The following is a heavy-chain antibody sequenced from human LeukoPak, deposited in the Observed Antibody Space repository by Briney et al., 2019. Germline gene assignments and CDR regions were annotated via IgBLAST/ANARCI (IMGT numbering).Heavy chain of an antibody. D-gene: IGHD2-15*01. Sequence: ASVKVSCKASGYTFSGYYMHWVRQAPGQGLEFMGWINPNSGGTNYAQKFQGRVTMTRDTSISTAYMELSSLRSDDTAVYYCARELCSGGSCYSDYWGQGTLVTVSS. CDR2: INPNSGGT. CDR1: GYTFSGYY. CDR3: ARELCSGGSCYSDY. J-gene: IGHJ4*02. V-gene: IGHV1-2*02.